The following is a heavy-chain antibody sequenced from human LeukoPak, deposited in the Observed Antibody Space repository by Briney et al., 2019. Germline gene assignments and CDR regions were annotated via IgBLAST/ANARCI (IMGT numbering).Heavy chain of an antibody. CDR1: GGSISSYY. CDR2: IYYSGST. Sequence: SETLSLTCTVSGGSISSYYWSWIRQPPGKGLEWIGYIYYSGSTNYNPSLQSRVTISVDTSKNQFSLKLSSVTAADTAVYYCARDLLYDSSGCAFDIWGQGTMVTVSS. V-gene: IGHV4-59*01. J-gene: IGHJ3*02. CDR3: ARDLLYDSSGCAFDI. D-gene: IGHD3-22*01.